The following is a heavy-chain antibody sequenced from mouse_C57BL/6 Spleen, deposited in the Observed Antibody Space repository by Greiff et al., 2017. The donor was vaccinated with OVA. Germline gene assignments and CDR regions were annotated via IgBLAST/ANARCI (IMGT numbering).Heavy chain of an antibody. V-gene: IGHV1-15*01. J-gene: IGHJ2*01. D-gene: IGHD2-4*01. CDR1: GYTFTDYE. CDR2: IDPETGGT. Sequence: QVQLKQSGAELVRPGASVTLSCKASGYTFTDYEMHWVKQTPVHGLEWIGAIDPETGGTAYNQKFKGKAILTADKSSSTAYMELRSLTSEDSAVYYCTRGGNYDYSDYWGQGTTLTVSS. CDR3: TRGGNYDYSDY.